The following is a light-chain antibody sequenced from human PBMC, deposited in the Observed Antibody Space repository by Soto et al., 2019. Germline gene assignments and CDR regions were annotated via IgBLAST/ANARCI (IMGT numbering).Light chain of an antibody. Sequence: QAVVTQEPSLTVSPGGTVTLTCGSSTGAVTSGHYPYWFQQKPGQAPRTLIFDTSNKHSWTPARFSGSLLGGKAALTLSGAQPEDEAEYYCLRSYSAARRGVFGTGTKLTVL. CDR1: TGAVTSGHY. CDR3: LRSYSAARRGV. J-gene: IGLJ1*01. V-gene: IGLV7-46*01. CDR2: DTS.